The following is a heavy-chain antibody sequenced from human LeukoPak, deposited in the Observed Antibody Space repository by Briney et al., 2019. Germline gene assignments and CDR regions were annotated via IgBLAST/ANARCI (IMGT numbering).Heavy chain of an antibody. J-gene: IGHJ3*02. CDR3: ARDHVEIRYFDWLPSGAFDI. Sequence: PGGSLRLSCAASGFTFSSYWMHWVRQAPGKGLVWVSRIHTDGSITNYADSVKGRFTISRDNSKNTLYLQMNSLRAEDTAVYYCARDHVEIRYFDWLPSGAFDIWGQGTMVTVSS. CDR2: IHTDGSIT. D-gene: IGHD3-9*01. V-gene: IGHV3-74*01. CDR1: GFTFSSYW.